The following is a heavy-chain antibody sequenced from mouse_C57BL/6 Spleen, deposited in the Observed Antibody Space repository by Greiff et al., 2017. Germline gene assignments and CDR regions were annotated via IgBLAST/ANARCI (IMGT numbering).Heavy chain of an antibody. CDR1: GYTFTSYG. CDR3: ARWEWSYAMDY. Sequence: SGAELARPGASVKLSCKASGYTFTSYGISWVKQRTGQGLEWIGEIYPRSGNTYYNEKFKGKATLTADKSSSTAYMELRSLTSEDSAVYFCARWEWSYAMDYWGQGTSVTVSS. J-gene: IGHJ4*01. V-gene: IGHV1-81*01. CDR2: IYPRSGNT. D-gene: IGHD1-1*02.